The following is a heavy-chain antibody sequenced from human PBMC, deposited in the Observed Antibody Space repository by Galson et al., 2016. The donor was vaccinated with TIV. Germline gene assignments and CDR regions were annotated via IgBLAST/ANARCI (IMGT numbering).Heavy chain of an antibody. V-gene: IGHV3-7*03. CDR3: TRGAPFGAY. CDR1: GFTFSSCW. CDR2: IHQDGTEN. Sequence: SLRLSCAASGFTFSSCWMHWVRQAPGPGLEWVANIHQDGTENYHVDAVKARFTISKHNAKNSGYLQMNSLRADDTAVYYCTRGAPFGAYWGQGTLVTVSS. J-gene: IGHJ4*02. D-gene: IGHD1-26*01.